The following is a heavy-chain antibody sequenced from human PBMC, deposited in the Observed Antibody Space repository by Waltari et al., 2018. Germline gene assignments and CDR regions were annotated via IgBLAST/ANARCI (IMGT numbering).Heavy chain of an antibody. CDR3: SGGDENDCERNYRGVDD. V-gene: IGHV1-69*13. CDR2: IIPICGTA. CDR1: GRTFRSYA. Sequence: VQLVTSGAEVKKPGSSVKVSCKASGRTFRSYAIRWVLQAPGRGREWMGGIIPICGTADCSQKLQGRGTVTAYGSTCRAYKGLSDLRSEHTVLYECSGGDENDCERNYRGVDDWGRGTTV. D-gene: IGHD2-21*02. J-gene: IGHJ6*02.